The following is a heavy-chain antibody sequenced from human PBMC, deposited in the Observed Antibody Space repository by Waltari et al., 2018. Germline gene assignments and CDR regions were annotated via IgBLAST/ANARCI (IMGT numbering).Heavy chain of an antibody. J-gene: IGHJ4*02. V-gene: IGHV3-23*01. CDR3: ATFMAEGYYFDY. Sequence: EVQLLESGGGLVQPGGSLRLSCAASGFTFSSYAMSWVRQAPGKGREWVSAISGSGGSTYYADAVKGRFTISRDNSKNTLYLQMNSLRAEDTAVDYCATFMAEGYYFDYWGQGTLVTVSS. CDR2: ISGSGGST. CDR1: GFTFSSYA.